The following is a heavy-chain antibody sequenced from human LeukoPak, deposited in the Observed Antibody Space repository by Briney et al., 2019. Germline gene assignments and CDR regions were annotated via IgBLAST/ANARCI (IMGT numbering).Heavy chain of an antibody. CDR3: AREVDSSSWYGDYYHYYMDV. D-gene: IGHD6-13*01. CDR2: INHSGRS. CDR1: GGSFSGYY. J-gene: IGHJ6*03. Sequence: SETLSLTCAVYGGSFSGYYWTWIRQPPGKGLEWIGEINHSGRSSYKPSPMSRVTISVDTSKNQCSLKLRSVTAADTAVYYCAREVDSSSWYGDYYHYYMDVWGKGTTVTVSS. V-gene: IGHV4-34*01.